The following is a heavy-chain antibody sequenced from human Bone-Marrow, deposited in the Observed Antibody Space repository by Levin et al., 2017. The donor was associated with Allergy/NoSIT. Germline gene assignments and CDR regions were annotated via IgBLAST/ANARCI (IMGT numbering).Heavy chain of an antibody. CDR3: AGLDGYYFDY. V-gene: IGHV4-31*03. D-gene: IGHD3-9*01. CDR1: GGSISSAGYH. Sequence: SETLSLTCTVSGGSISSAGYHWTWIRQSPGKGLEWIGYIPYRGTTYYNPSLKSRLTMSLDTSEQRFSLNLNSVTAADTAIYSCAGLDGYYFDYWGQGTLVTVSS. J-gene: IGHJ4*02. CDR2: IPYRGTT.